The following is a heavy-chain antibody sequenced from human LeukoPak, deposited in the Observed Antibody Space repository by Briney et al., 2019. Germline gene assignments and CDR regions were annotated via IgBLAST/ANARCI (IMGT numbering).Heavy chain of an antibody. CDR1: GGSISSGGYS. CDR2: IYHSGST. D-gene: IGHD3-22*01. J-gene: IGHJ4*02. V-gene: IGHV4-30-2*01. CDR3: ASLYYYDSSGYFDY. Sequence: SQTLSLTCAVSGGSISSGGYSWSWIRRPPGKGLEWIGYIYHSGSTYYNPSLKSRVTISVDRSKNQFSLKLSSVTAADTAVYYCASLYYYDSSGYFDYWGQGTLVTVSS.